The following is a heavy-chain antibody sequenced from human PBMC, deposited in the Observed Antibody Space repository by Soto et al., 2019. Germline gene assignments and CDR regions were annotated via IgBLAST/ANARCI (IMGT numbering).Heavy chain of an antibody. D-gene: IGHD3-10*02. CDR1: GFIFSVEA. J-gene: IGHJ6*01. CDR3: KRDYVMDV. CDR2: ISTTSTYI. Sequence: PWGSLIISCASSGFIFSVEAMNWVRQAPGKGLEWVSSISTTSTYIYYADSVKGRFSISRDNANNSLHLQMNSLRAEDTGVYYCKRDYVMDVWGQGTTVTVSS. V-gene: IGHV3-21*01.